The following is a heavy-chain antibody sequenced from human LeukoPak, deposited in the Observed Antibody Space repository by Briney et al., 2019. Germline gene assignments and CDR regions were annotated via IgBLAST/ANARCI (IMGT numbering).Heavy chain of an antibody. CDR1: GYTFTSYD. CDR2: MNPNSGNT. V-gene: IGHV1-8*03. Sequence: ASVKVSCKASGYTFTSYDINWVRQATGQGLEWMGWMNPNSGNTGYAQKFQGRVTITRNTSISTAYMGLSSLRSEDTAVYYCARGSGYSYGPGGYWGQGTLVTVSS. CDR3: ARGSGYSYGPGGY. J-gene: IGHJ4*02. D-gene: IGHD5-18*01.